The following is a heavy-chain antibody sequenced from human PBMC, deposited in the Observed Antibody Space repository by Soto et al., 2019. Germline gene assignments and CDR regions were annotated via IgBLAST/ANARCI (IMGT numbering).Heavy chain of an antibody. Sequence: ASVKVSCKASGYTFTSYYMHWVRQAPGQGLEWMGIINPSGGSTNYAQKFQGRVTITADESTSTAYMELSSLRSEDTAVYYCARARVLTEEAVTTYYYYYGMDVWGQGTTVTVSS. CDR2: INPSGGST. V-gene: IGHV1-46*01. CDR3: ARARVLTEEAVTTYYYYYGMDV. J-gene: IGHJ6*02. CDR1: GYTFTSYY. D-gene: IGHD5-18*01.